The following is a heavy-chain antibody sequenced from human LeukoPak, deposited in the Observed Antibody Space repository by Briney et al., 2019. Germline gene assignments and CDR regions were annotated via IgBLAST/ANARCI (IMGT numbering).Heavy chain of an antibody. Sequence: ASVKVSCKASGYTFTGYYMHWVRQAPGQGLEWMGWINPNSGGTNYAQKFQGRVTMTRDTSISTAYMELSRLRSDDTAVYYCARGYGGYVGYNWFDPWGQGTLVTVSS. CDR3: ARGYGGYVGYNWFDP. CDR2: INPNSGGT. CDR1: GYTFTGYY. J-gene: IGHJ5*02. V-gene: IGHV1-2*02. D-gene: IGHD5-12*01.